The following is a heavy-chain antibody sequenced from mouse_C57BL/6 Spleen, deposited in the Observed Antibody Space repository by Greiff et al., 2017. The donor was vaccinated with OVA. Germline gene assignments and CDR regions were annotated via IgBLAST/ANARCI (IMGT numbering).Heavy chain of an antibody. CDR3: ARDDGYSLDYAMDY. Sequence: QVQLKESGAELAKPGASVKLSCKASGYTFTSYWMHWVNQRPGQGLEWIGYINPSSGYTKYNQKFKDQATLTADKSSSTAYMQLSSLTYEDSSVYYCARDDGYSLDYAMDYWGQGTSVTVSS. CDR2: INPSSGYT. J-gene: IGHJ4*01. V-gene: IGHV1-7*01. CDR1: GYTFTSYW. D-gene: IGHD2-3*01.